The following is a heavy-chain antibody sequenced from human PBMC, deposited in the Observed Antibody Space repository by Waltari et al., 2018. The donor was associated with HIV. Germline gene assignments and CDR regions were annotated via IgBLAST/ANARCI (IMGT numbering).Heavy chain of an antibody. D-gene: IGHD3-10*02. J-gene: IGHJ4*02. CDR1: GFSSSRYW. Sequence: EVQLEESGGASVQPGGSLRRSGAASGFSSSRYWMHWVRQTPGKGLVWVSRMNEDGNRIDYAGSVRGRFTISRDSAKNTLFLQMNSLRDEDTAMYYCIRDMFGEYDYWGQGALVTVSS. CDR2: MNEDGNRI. V-gene: IGHV3-74*01. CDR3: IRDMFGEYDY.